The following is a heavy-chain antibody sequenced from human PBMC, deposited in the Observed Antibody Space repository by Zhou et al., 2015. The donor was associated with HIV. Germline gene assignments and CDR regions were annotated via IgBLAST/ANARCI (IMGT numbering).Heavy chain of an antibody. CDR2: ISTYNGNT. CDR3: ARHAPYYDILTGYYHWYFDL. J-gene: IGHJ2*01. CDR1: GYRFLSYG. D-gene: IGHD3-9*01. V-gene: IGHV1-18*01. Sequence: QVQLVQSGAEVKKPGASVKVSCKASGYRFLSYGVSWVRQAPGQGLEWMGWISTYNGNTNYAQKLQGRVTMTTDTSTTTAFMEVRSLRYDDTAVYYCARHAPYYDILTGYYHWYFDLWGLAPWSCLL.